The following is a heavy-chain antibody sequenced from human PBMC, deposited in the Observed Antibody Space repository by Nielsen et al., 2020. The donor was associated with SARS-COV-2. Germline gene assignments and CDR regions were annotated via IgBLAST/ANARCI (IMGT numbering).Heavy chain of an antibody. D-gene: IGHD6-19*01. CDR2: ISYDGSNK. CDR3: ATAVAGSPFDY. CDR1: GFTFSSYA. J-gene: IGHJ4*02. V-gene: IGHV3-30*04. Sequence: GESLKISCAASGFTFSSYAMHWVRQAPGKGLEWVAVISYDGSNKYYADSVKGRFTISRDNSKNTLYMQMNSLRSEDTAVYYCATAVAGSPFDYWGQGTLVTVSS.